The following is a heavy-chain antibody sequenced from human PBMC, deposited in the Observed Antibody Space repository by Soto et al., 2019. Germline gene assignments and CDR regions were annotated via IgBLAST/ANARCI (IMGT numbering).Heavy chain of an antibody. V-gene: IGHV4-39*07. CDR1: GDAISSSSHY. D-gene: IGHD6-19*01. CDR3: ERCEREDSGCYTWWYSYYAMAV. J-gene: IGHJ6*02. Sequence: PSETLSLTCTVAGDAISSSSHYWWWLRQPPGMGLKWIGTIDYSGNTYYNPSLKSRVTISVDKSENQFSLRLSSVTAADTDVYYCERCEREDSGCYTWWYSYYAMAVWGQGTTVTVSS. CDR2: IDYSGNT.